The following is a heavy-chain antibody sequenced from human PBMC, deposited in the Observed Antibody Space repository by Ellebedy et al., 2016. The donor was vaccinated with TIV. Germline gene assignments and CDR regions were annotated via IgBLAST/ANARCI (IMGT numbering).Heavy chain of an antibody. CDR3: AREDYDGFDY. Sequence: GESLKISCAASGFTFSSYWIHWVRQAPGKGLVWVSRINSDGSSTSYADSVKGRFTISRDNAKNTLYLQMNSLRAEDTAVYYGAREDYDGFDYWGQGTLVTVSS. CDR2: INSDGSST. V-gene: IGHV3-74*01. J-gene: IGHJ4*02. CDR1: GFTFSSYW. D-gene: IGHD3-22*01.